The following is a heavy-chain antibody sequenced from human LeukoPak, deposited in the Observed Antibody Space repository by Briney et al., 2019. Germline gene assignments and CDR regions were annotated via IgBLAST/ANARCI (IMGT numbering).Heavy chain of an antibody. J-gene: IGHJ4*02. D-gene: IGHD6-19*01. CDR2: IKKDGSER. CDR1: GFTFSSDW. V-gene: IGHV3-7*01. Sequence: GGSLRLSCAASGFTFSSDWMSWVRQAPGKGREWVANIKKDGSERYYVDSVKGRFTISRDNAKNSLYLQMNSLRAEDTAVYYCATTFPGIAVAGTGYWGQGTLVTVSS. CDR3: ATTFPGIAVAGTGY.